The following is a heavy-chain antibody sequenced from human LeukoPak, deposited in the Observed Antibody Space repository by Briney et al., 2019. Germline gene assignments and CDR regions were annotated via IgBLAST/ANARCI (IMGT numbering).Heavy chain of an antibody. V-gene: IGHV3-30*03. CDR3: AIDRDGDYESTFDY. CDR1: GFTFSSYG. D-gene: IGHD4-17*01. CDR2: ISYDGSNK. J-gene: IGHJ4*02. Sequence: PGGSLRLSCAASGFTFSSYGMHWVRQAAGKGLEWVAVISYDGSNKYYADSVKGRFTISRDNSKNTLYLQMNSLRAEDTAVYYCAIDRDGDYESTFDYWGQGTLVTVSS.